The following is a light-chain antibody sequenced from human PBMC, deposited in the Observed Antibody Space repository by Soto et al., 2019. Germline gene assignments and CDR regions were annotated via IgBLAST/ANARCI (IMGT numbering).Light chain of an antibody. CDR1: LGISSF. V-gene: IGKV1-9*01. CDR2: AAS. Sequence: IQLTQSPSFLSASVGDRVTITCRASLGISSFLAWYQQKPGKAPKLLIFAASTLQSGVPSRFSGSGSGTEFTLTISSLQPEDFATYYCQQLNSYPPTFGQGTKLDIK. CDR3: QQLNSYPPT. J-gene: IGKJ1*01.